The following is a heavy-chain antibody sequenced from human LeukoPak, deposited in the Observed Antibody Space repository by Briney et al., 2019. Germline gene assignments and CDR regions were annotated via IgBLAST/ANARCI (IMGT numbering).Heavy chain of an antibody. CDR1: GYSFTSYW. D-gene: IGHD6-19*01. V-gene: IGHV5-51*01. CDR3: ARFGSGWPYYYSGMDV. CDR2: FYPGDSDT. Sequence: GESLKISCKGSGYSFTSYWIAWVRQLPGKGLEWMGIFYPGDSDTTYSPSFQGQVTISADKSINTAYLQWSSLKASDTAVYYCARFGSGWPYYYSGMDVWGQGTTVTVSS. J-gene: IGHJ6*02.